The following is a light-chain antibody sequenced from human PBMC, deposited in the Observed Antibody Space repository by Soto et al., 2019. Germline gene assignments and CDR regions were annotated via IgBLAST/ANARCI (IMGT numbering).Light chain of an antibody. CDR3: QHYNNWPRT. J-gene: IGKJ1*01. Sequence: EIVMTQSPATLSVSPGERATLSCRASQSVSSSLAVYQQKPGQAPRLLIYGASTRATGIPARFSGSGSGTEFTLTISSLQSEDFAVYYCQHYNNWPRTFGQGTKVEIK. CDR1: QSVSSS. V-gene: IGKV3-15*01. CDR2: GAS.